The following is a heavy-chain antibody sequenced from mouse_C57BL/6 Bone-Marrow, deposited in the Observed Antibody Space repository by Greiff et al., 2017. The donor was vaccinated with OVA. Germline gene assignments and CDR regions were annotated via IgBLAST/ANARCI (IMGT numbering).Heavy chain of an antibody. CDR2: INSDGGST. CDR3: ARFYDYDGDYYAMDY. D-gene: IGHD2-4*01. CDR1: EYEFPSHD. V-gene: IGHV5-2*01. Sequence: EVKLVESGGGLVQPGESLKLSCESNEYEFPSHDMSWVRKTPEKRLELVAAINSDGGSTYYPDTMERRFIISRDNTKKTLYLQMSSLRSEDTALYYCARFYDYDGDYYAMDYWGQGTSVTVSS. J-gene: IGHJ4*01.